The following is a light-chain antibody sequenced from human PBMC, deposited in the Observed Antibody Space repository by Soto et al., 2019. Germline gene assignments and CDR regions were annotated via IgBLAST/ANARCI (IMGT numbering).Light chain of an antibody. CDR2: EAS. J-gene: IGKJ5*01. V-gene: IGKV3-20*01. Sequence: VINQSPGTLSLSPGDRATLSCRASQSVAGAYVAWYQQRPGQAPRLLISEASSRATGIPDRFSGSGSGTDFTLTIDRLEPEDFAMYYCQQHGSSPITFGQGTRLEIK. CDR1: QSVAGAY. CDR3: QQHGSSPIT.